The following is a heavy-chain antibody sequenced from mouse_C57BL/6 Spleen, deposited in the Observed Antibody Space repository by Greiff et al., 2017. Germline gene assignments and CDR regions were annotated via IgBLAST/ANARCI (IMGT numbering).Heavy chain of an antibody. CDR3: ARFYYGSSYQTGYFDY. CDR2: IYPRDGST. Sequence: QVQLQQSDAELVKPGASVKISCKVSGYTFTDHTIHWMKQRPEQGLEWIGYIYPRDGSTKYNEKFKGKATLTADKSSSTAYMQLNSLTSEDSAVYFCARFYYGSSYQTGYFDYWGQGTTLTVSS. V-gene: IGHV1-78*01. D-gene: IGHD1-1*01. J-gene: IGHJ2*01. CDR1: GYTFTDHT.